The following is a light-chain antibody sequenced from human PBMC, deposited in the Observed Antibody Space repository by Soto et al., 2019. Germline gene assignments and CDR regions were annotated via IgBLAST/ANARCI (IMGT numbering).Light chain of an antibody. V-gene: IGLV1-44*01. CDR2: SYT. CDR1: SSNIGTNP. Sequence: QSVLTQPPSASGTPGQRVTISCSGGSSNIGTNPVNWYQQLPGTAPKLLIYSYTQRPSGVPDRFSGSKSGTSASLAISGLQSEDEADYYCAAWDDSLNGSVFGTGTKLTVL. CDR3: AAWDDSLNGSV. J-gene: IGLJ1*01.